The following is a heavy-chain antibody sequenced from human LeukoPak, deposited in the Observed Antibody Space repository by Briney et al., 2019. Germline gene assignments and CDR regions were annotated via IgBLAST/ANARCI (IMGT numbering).Heavy chain of an antibody. CDR3: SRENGAFSPFGY. CDR2: ISLTGLT. CDR1: GGSISNTNW. D-gene: IGHD2-8*01. J-gene: IGHJ4*02. V-gene: IGHV4-4*02. Sequence: PSRTLSLTCGVSGGSISNTNWWSWIRQPPGQGLEWIGEISLTGLTHYNPSLESRVTVSLDKSKNQLSLNLTSVTAADTAVYYCSRENGAFSPFGYWGQGILVTVLS.